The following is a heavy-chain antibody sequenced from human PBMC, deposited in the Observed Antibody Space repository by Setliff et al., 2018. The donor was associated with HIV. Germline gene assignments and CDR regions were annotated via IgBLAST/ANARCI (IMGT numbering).Heavy chain of an antibody. CDR1: GYTFTTYG. CDR2: ISTYSDET. Sequence: ASVKVSCKPSGYTFTTYGPSWVRQAPGQGLEWMGWISTYSDETSYSQNLQGRLTMTIDTATSRAYMELRGLRSDDTAVYFCARLGSGWSDSYYYAMDVWGQGTTVTVSS. D-gene: IGHD6-19*01. CDR3: ARLGSGWSDSYYYAMDV. J-gene: IGHJ6*02. V-gene: IGHV1-18*01.